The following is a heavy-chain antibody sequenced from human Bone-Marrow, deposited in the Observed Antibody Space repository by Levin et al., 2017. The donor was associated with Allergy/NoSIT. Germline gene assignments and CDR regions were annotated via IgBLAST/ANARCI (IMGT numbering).Heavy chain of an antibody. D-gene: IGHD3-16*01. J-gene: IGHJ1*01. V-gene: IGHV3-9*01. CDR1: GFTFDDFA. CDR2: INWNSNTI. CDR3: AKVPSSFGGSYYFHH. Sequence: PGGSLRLSCAASGFTFDDFAMHWVRQAPEKGLEWVSGINWNSNTIDYADSVKGRFTISRDNAQNSLYLQMNSLRPEDTAFYYCAKVPSSFGGSYYFHHWGRGTLVTVSS.